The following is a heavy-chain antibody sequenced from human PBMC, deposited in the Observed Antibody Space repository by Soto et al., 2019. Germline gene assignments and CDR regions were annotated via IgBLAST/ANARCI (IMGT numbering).Heavy chain of an antibody. J-gene: IGHJ6*02. CDR1: GFTFSSYW. V-gene: IGHV3-15*01. CDR3: TTGIVVVIPSGMDV. D-gene: IGHD3-22*01. Sequence: GGSLRLSCAASGFTFSSYWMHWVRQAPGKGLEWVGRIKSKTDGGTTDYAAPVKGRFTISRDDSKNTLYLQMNSLKTEDTAVYYCTTGIVVVIPSGMDVWGQGTTVTVS. CDR2: IKSKTDGGTT.